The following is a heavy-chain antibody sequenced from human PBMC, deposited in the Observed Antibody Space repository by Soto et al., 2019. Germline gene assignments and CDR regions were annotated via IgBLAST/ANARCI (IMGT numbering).Heavy chain of an antibody. CDR2: IRGGGSST. CDR1: GFTFSLSA. CDR3: AKGPEYDILTGCDF. D-gene: IGHD3-9*01. J-gene: IGHJ4*02. Sequence: EVQLVESGGGFVQPGESLRLSCAASGFTFSLSAMSWVRQAPGRGLEWVSSIRGGGSSTDYAESVKGRFTISRDNSKNTVHLQMNSLRAEDTAVYYCAKGPEYDILTGCDFWGQGALVTVSS. V-gene: IGHV3-23*04.